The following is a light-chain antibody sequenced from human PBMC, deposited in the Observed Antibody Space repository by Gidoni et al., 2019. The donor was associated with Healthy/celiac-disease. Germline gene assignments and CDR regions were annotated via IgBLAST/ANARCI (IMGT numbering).Light chain of an antibody. CDR1: NIGSKS. V-gene: IGLV3-21*04. CDR3: QVWDSSSDAWV. J-gene: IGLJ3*02. CDR2: YDS. Sequence: SYVLTQPPSASVAPGKTARITCGGNNIGSKSVHWYQQKPGQAPVLVIYYDSDRPSGIPERFSGSNSGNTATLTISRVEAGDEADYYCQVWDSSSDAWVFGGGTKLTVL.